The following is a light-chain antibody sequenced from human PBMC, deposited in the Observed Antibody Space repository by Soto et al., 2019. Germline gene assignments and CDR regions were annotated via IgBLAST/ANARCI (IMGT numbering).Light chain of an antibody. Sequence: DIQMTQSPSTLSASVDDSVTITCRASQSISSWLAWYQQKPGKAPKLLIYKASSLESGVPSRFSGSGSGTEFTLTISSLQPDDFATYYCEQYNSLWTFGQGTKVEIK. J-gene: IGKJ1*01. CDR1: QSISSW. CDR3: EQYNSLWT. V-gene: IGKV1-5*03. CDR2: KAS.